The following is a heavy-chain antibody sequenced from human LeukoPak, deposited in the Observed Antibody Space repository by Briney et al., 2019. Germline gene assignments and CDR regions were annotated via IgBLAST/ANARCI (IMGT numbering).Heavy chain of an antibody. CDR1: GGTFSSYA. CDR2: IIPIFGTA. V-gene: IGHV1-69*05. Sequence: SVKVSCKASGGTFSSYAISWVRQAPGQGLEWMGGIIPIFGTANYAQKFQGRVTITTDESTSTAYMELSSLRSEDTAVYYCARVLGPRKKLLYGYWGQGTLVTVSS. J-gene: IGHJ4*02. CDR3: ARVLGPRKKLLYGY. D-gene: IGHD2-2*02.